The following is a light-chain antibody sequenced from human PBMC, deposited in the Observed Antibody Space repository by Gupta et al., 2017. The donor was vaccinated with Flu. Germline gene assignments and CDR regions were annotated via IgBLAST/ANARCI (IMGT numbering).Light chain of an antibody. J-gene: IGLJ3*02. CDR3: QTWNSGIRSGV. V-gene: IGLV1-51*01. Sequence: QSVLTQPPSVSPAPGQKVTISCSGSSSNIGNNYVSWYRQLPGAAPKLLIYDNEKRPSGIPDRFSGSKSDTSATLAINGPQTGDEADYYCQTWNSGIRSGVFGGGTKLTVL. CDR1: SSNIGNNY. CDR2: DNE.